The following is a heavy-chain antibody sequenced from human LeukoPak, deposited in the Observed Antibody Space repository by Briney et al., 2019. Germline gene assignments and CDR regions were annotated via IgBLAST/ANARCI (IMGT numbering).Heavy chain of an antibody. CDR1: GYTFTSYG. J-gene: IGHJ4*02. D-gene: IGHD1-26*01. CDR3: ARSSARSGSYLTSEFDY. Sequence: ASVKVSCKASGYTFTSYGICWVRQAPGQGLEWMGWISAYNGNTNYAQKLQGRVTMTTDTSTSTAYMELRSLRSDDTAVYYCARSSARSGSYLTSEFDYWGQGTLVTVSS. V-gene: IGHV1-18*01. CDR2: ISAYNGNT.